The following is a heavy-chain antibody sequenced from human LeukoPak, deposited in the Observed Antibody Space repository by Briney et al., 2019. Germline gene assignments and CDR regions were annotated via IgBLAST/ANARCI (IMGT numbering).Heavy chain of an antibody. CDR3: ARVGA. CDR1: GFTFSSYS. J-gene: IGHJ4*02. D-gene: IGHD1-26*01. CDR2: ISSSSSYI. V-gene: IGHV3-21*01. Sequence: GGSLRLSCAASGFTFSSYSMTWIRQAPGKGLEWVSSISSSSSYIYYADSVKGRCTISRDNAKNSLSLQMYSLRAEDTAVYYCARVGAWGQGTLVTVSS.